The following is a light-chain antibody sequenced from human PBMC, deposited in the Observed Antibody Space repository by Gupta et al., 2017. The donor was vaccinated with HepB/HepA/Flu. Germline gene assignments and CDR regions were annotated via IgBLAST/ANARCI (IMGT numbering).Light chain of an antibody. Sequence: QSFLTQPPSASGAPGQRVPISCSASGSNIVVGYDVHWYKQLPGTAPKLLIYETINRPSGVPDRFSGSKSGTSASLVITGLQAEDEAYYYCHSYDIGLSGPVFGGGTKM. CDR2: ETI. CDR3: HSYDIGLSGPV. J-gene: IGLJ3*02. V-gene: IGLV1-40*01. CDR1: GSNIVVGYD.